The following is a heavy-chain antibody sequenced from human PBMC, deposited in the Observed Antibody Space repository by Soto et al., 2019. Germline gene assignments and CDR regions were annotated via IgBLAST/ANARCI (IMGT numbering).Heavy chain of an antibody. Sequence: SETLSLTCTVSGGSISSGDYYWSWIRQPPGKGLEWIGYIYYSGSTYYNPSLKSRVTISVDTSKNQFSLKLSSVTAADTAVYYCARESYYDSSGPNLNVDYWGQGTLVTVSS. CDR3: ARESYYDSSGPNLNVDY. V-gene: IGHV4-30-4*01. CDR2: IYYSGST. D-gene: IGHD3-22*01. J-gene: IGHJ4*02. CDR1: GGSISSGDYY.